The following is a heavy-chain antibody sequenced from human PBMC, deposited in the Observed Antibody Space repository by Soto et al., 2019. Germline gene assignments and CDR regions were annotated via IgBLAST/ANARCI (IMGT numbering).Heavy chain of an antibody. D-gene: IGHD2-2*01. J-gene: IGHJ6*01. CDR1: GYSFTSYW. Sequence: GESLKISCKGSGYSFTSYWISWVRQMPGKGLEWMGRIDPSDSYTNYSPSFQGHVTISADKSISTAYLQWSSLKASDTAMYYCARHLVVPARHYVMDVWGQGTTV. V-gene: IGHV5-10-1*01. CDR2: IDPSDSYT. CDR3: ARHLVVPARHYVMDV.